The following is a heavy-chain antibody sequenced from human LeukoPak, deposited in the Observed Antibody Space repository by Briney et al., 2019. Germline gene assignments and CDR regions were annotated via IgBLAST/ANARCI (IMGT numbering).Heavy chain of an antibody. V-gene: IGHV3-21*01. CDR3: ARARYSSGWYPPYFDY. CDR2: ISSSSDFR. CDR1: GFTFSSYT. J-gene: IGHJ4*02. D-gene: IGHD6-19*01. Sequence: GGSLRLSCVASGFTFSSYTMNWVRQAPGKGLQWVSSISSSSDFRYYADSVTGRFTISRDNAKNSLYLQLNSLRAEDTAVYYCARARYSSGWYPPYFDYWGQGTLVTVSS.